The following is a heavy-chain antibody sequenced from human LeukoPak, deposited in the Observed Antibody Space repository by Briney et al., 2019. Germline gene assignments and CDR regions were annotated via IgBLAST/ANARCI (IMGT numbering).Heavy chain of an antibody. V-gene: IGHV3-21*01. CDR3: ARSIVGATTPFDY. CDR2: ISSSSSYI. J-gene: IGHJ4*02. Sequence: PGGSLRLSCAASGFTFSSYSMNWVRQAPGKGLEWVSSISSSSSYIYYADSVKGRFTISRDNAKNSLYLQMNGLRAEDTAVYYCARSIVGATTPFDYWGQGTLVTVSS. D-gene: IGHD1-26*01. CDR1: GFTFSSYS.